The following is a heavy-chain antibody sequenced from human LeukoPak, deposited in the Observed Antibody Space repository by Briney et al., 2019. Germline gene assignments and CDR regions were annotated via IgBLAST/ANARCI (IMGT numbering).Heavy chain of an antibody. CDR2: ISYNGNT. D-gene: IGHD2-2*01. J-gene: IGHJ4*02. CDR1: GGSISSSSYY. V-gene: IGHV4-39*01. CDR3: ARHRPGVVVADTRAPFDY. Sequence: PSETLSLTCTVSGGSISSSSYYWGWIRQPPGKGLEWLTTISYNGNTYYNPSLKSRVTISVDTSKNQFSLKLNSVTAADTAVYYCARHRPGVVVADTRAPFDYWGQGTLVTVSS.